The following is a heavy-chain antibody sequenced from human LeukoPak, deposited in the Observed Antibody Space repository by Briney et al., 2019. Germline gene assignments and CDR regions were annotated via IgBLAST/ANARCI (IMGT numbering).Heavy chain of an antibody. V-gene: IGHV4-59*01. J-gene: IGHJ4*02. D-gene: IGHD2-21*02. Sequence: KTSETLSLTCTVSGGSISSYYWSWIRQPPGKGLEWIGYIYYSGSTNYNPSLKSRVTISVDTSKNQFSLKLRSVTAADTAVYYCARAAVVVTAIAFDYWGQGTLVTVSS. CDR2: IYYSGST. CDR1: GGSISSYY. CDR3: ARAAVVVTAIAFDY.